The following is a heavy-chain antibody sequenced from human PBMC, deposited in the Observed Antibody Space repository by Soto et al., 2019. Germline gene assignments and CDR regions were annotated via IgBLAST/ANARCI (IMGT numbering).Heavy chain of an antibody. V-gene: IGHV3-53*01. CDR1: GFSVTINY. Sequence: GGSLRLFCAASGFSVTINYMSWVRQAPGKGLEWVSVLYSGGSIQYADSVKGRFTISRDDSTNTLYLQMNSLRAEDTAVYYCARGMANTAMVLDYWGQGILLSVSS. D-gene: IGHD5-18*01. CDR2: LYSGGSI. CDR3: ARGMANTAMVLDY. J-gene: IGHJ4*02.